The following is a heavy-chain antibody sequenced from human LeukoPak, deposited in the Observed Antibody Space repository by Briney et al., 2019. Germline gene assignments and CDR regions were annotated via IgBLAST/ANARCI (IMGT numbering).Heavy chain of an antibody. Sequence: SQTLSLTCTVSGGSISSGSYYWSWIRQPAGKGLEWIGRIYTSGSTNYNPSLKSRVTISVDTSKNQFPLKLSSVTAADTAVYYCARATPQYCSSTSCYRDYYYYYMDVWGKGTTVTISS. CDR2: IYTSGST. V-gene: IGHV4-61*02. CDR3: ARATPQYCSSTSCYRDYYYYYMDV. J-gene: IGHJ6*03. CDR1: GGSISSGSYY. D-gene: IGHD2-2*01.